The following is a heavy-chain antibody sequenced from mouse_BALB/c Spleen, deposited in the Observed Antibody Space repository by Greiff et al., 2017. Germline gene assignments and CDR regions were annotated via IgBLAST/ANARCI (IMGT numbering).Heavy chain of an antibody. Sequence: VQLKESGPGLVKPSQSLSLTCTVTGYSITSDYAWNWIRQFPGNKLEWMGYISYSGSTSYNPSLKSRISITRDTSKNQFFLQLNSVTTEDTATYYCARGTYRYEDGREYSSDSWGQGTTLTVSP. CDR2: ISYSGST. J-gene: IGHJ2*01. V-gene: IGHV3-2*02. CDR1: GYSITSDYA. CDR3: ARGTYRYEDGREYSSDS. D-gene: IGHD2-14*01.